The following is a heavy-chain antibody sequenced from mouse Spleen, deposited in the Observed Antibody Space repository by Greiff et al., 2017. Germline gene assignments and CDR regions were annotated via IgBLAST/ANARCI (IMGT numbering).Heavy chain of an antibody. CDR3: AANWDEKGWFAY. V-gene: IGHV1-54*01. CDR2: INPGSGGT. J-gene: IGHJ3*01. CDR1: GYAFTNYL. D-gene: IGHD4-1*01. Sequence: VKLQESGAELVRPGTSVKVSCKASGYAFTNYLIEWVKQRPGQGLEWIGVINPGSGGTNYNEKFKGKATLTADKSSSTAYMQLSSLTSEDSAVYFCAANWDEKGWFAYWGQGTLVTVSA.